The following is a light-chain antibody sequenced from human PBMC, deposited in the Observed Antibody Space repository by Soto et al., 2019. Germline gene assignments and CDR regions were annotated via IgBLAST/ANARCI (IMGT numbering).Light chain of an antibody. J-gene: IGKJ1*01. V-gene: IGKV3-20*01. CDR1: QSVSSSY. CDR2: GAS. CDR3: QQYGSSPPT. Sequence: EIVLTQSPGTLSLSPGERATLSCRASQSVSSSYLAWYQQKPGQATRLLIYGASIRATGIPDRFSGSGSGTDFTLTISRLEPEDFAVYYFQQYGSSPPTFGQGTKVEIK.